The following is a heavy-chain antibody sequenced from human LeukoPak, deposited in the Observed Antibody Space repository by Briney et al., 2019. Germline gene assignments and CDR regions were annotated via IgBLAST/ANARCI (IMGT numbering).Heavy chain of an antibody. Sequence: GASVKVSCEASGYTFTSYVFNWVRQAPGQGLEWMGWISAYNGNTNYAQNLQGRVTMTTDTSTSTAYMELRSLRSDDTAVYYCATTIGARLMYFDYWGQGTLVTVSS. CDR3: ATTIGARLMYFDY. CDR2: ISAYNGNT. CDR1: GYTFTSYV. D-gene: IGHD6-6*01. V-gene: IGHV1-18*01. J-gene: IGHJ4*02.